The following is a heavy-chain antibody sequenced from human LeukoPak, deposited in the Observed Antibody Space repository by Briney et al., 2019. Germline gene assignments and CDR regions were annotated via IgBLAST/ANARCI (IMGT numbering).Heavy chain of an antibody. J-gene: IGHJ4*02. CDR3: ARLGPFFDY. Sequence: GGSLRLSCAVSGFIFSSYGMHWVRQAPGKGLEWVARISCDGSNKDYADSVKGRFTISRDNSKNMLYLQMNSLRGEDAAVYYCARLGPFFDYWGQGTLVTVSS. V-gene: IGHV3-30*04. D-gene: IGHD3-10*01. CDR2: ISCDGSNK. CDR1: GFIFSSYG.